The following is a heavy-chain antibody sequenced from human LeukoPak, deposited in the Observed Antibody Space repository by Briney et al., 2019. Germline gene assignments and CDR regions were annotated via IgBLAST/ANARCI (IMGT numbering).Heavy chain of an antibody. J-gene: IGHJ4*02. CDR1: GGSFSGYY. D-gene: IGHD3-10*01. CDR3: ARSGRYQIY. V-gene: IGHV4-34*01. CDR2: INNSGTT. Sequence: SETLSLTCAVYGGSFSGYYWSWIRQPPGKGLEWIGEINNSGTTNYNPSLKSRVTISEDTFRNQFSLKLSSVTAADTAVYYCARSGRYQIYWGRGTLVTVSS.